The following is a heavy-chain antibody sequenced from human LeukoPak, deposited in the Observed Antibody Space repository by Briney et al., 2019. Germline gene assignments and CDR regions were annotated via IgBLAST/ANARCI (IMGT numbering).Heavy chain of an antibody. CDR1: GGTFSSYA. J-gene: IGHJ6*03. CDR3: ARGIPRIAARPSYYYYYYMDV. Sequence: ASVKVSCKASGGTFSSYAINWVRQATGQGLEWMGWMNPNSGNTGYAQKFQGRVTMTRNTSISTAYMELSSLRSEDTAVYYCARGIPRIAARPSYYYYYYMDVWGKGTTVTVSS. CDR2: MNPNSGNT. V-gene: IGHV1-8*02. D-gene: IGHD6-6*01.